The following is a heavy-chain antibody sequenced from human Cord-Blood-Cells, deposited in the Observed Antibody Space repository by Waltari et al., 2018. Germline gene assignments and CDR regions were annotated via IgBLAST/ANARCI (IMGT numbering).Heavy chain of an antibody. Sequence: EVQLAQSGAEVNKPGESLKSSCKGSCTSFTSYWIAWTRQMPANGQEWMGTIYPGDSDTRYRPSLQGQVTSSADKSISTAYLQWSSHKASYTAMYYCARLTNLITIFVVVTRYIDVWGKGTTVTVSS. CDR1: CTSFTSYW. J-gene: IGHJ6*04. D-gene: IGHD3-3*01. CDR2: IYPGDSDT. V-gene: IGHV5-51*01. CDR3: ARLTNLITIFVVVTRYIDV.